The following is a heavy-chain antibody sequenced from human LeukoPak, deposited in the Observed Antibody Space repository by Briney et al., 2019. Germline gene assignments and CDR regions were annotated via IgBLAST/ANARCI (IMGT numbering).Heavy chain of an antibody. Sequence: PGGSLRLSCAASGFTFSNAWMSWVRQAPGKGLEWVGRIKSKSSGGTTDYAAPVKGRFTISRDDSKNTLYLQMNSLKTEDTAVYYCSTGPALVRGVIVDYWGQGTLVTVSS. CDR3: STGPALVRGVIVDY. V-gene: IGHV3-15*01. D-gene: IGHD3-10*01. CDR2: IKSKSSGGTT. J-gene: IGHJ4*02. CDR1: GFTFSNAW.